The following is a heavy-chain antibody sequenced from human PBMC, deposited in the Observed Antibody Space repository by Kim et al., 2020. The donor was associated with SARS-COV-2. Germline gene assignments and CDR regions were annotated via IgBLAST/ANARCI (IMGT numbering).Heavy chain of an antibody. CDR3: ARDRDNWNYAPYMDV. V-gene: IGHV4-31*02. D-gene: IGHD1-7*01. J-gene: IGHJ6*03. Sequence: TPSLKTRVTISVETSKNQFSLKLTSVTAADTAVYYCARDRDNWNYAPYMDVWGKGTTVTVSS.